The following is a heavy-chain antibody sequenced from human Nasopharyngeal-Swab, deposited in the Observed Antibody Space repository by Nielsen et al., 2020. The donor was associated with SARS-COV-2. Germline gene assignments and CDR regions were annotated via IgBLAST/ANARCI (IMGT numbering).Heavy chain of an antibody. CDR3: ARASPSSSGWAIGEYIDN. CDR2: VSDDGANK. Sequence: GGSLRLSCAASGFILSSHGMHWVRQAPGKGLEWVAVVSDDGANKFYADSVKGRFPISSATSKNMLYLQMNKPRADDTAVYYCARASPSSSGWAIGEYIDNWGQGTLVTVSS. V-gene: IGHV3-30-3*01. J-gene: IGHJ4*02. CDR1: GFILSSHG. D-gene: IGHD6-19*01.